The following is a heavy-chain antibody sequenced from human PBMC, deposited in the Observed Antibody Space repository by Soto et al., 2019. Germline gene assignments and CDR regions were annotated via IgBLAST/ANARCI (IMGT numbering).Heavy chain of an antibody. CDR1: GFTFSNAW. D-gene: IGHD3-3*01. J-gene: IGHJ3*02. Sequence: GGSLRLSCAASGFTFSNAWMSWVRQAPGKGLEWVGRIKSKTDGGTTDYAAPVKGRFTISRDDSKNTLYLQMNSLKTEDTAVYYCTTTTNHYYECWSGSRYDAFDIWGQGTMVTVSS. CDR2: IKSKTDGGTT. CDR3: TTTTNHYYECWSGSRYDAFDI. V-gene: IGHV3-15*01.